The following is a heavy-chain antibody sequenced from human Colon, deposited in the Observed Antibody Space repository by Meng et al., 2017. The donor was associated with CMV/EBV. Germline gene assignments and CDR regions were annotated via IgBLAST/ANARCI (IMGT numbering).Heavy chain of an antibody. CDR3: AKDLYASTYYDFWSGYQRSMGFDY. CDR1: GFTFNKYD. J-gene: IGHJ4*02. V-gene: IGHV3-23*03. CDR2: IYSGGSST. D-gene: IGHD3-3*01. Sequence: GESLKISCSVPGFTFNKYDMSWIRQAPGKGLGWVSVIYSGGSSTYYADFVKGRFTISRDNSKSTLYLQMNSLRAEDTAVYYCAKDLYASTYYDFWSGYQRSMGFDYWGQGTLVTVSS.